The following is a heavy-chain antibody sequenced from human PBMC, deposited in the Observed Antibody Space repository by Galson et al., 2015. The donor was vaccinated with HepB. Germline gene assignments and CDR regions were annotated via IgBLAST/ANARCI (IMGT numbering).Heavy chain of an antibody. Sequence: SVKVSCKASGYTFTSYAMNWVRQASGQGLEWMGWINTNTGNPTYAQGFTGRFVFSLDTSVSTAYLQISSLKAEDTAVYYCARDTVSSGWYQSPPFYYYGMDVWGQGTTVTVSS. V-gene: IGHV7-4-1*02. CDR3: ARDTVSSGWYQSPPFYYYGMDV. CDR1: GYTFTSYA. D-gene: IGHD6-19*01. J-gene: IGHJ6*02. CDR2: INTNTGNP.